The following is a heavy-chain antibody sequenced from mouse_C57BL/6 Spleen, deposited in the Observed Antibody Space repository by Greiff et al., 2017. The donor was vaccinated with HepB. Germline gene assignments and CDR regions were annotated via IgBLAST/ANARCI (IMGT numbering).Heavy chain of an antibody. CDR1: GFSLTSYG. CDR2: IWSGGST. Sequence: VQLKESGPGLVQPSQSLSITCTVSGFSLTSYGVHWVRQSPGKGLEWLGVIWSGGSTDYNAAFISRLSISKDNSKSQVFFKMNSLQADDTAIYYCARIYGSSPSYAMDYWGQGTSVTVSS. CDR3: ARIYGSSPSYAMDY. V-gene: IGHV2-2*01. J-gene: IGHJ4*01. D-gene: IGHD1-1*01.